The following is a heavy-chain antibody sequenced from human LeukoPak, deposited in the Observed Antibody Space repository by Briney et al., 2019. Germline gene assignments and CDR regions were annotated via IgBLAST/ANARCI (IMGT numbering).Heavy chain of an antibody. V-gene: IGHV3-73*01. Sequence: GGSLRLSCAASGFTFSGSAMRWVRQASGKGLEWVGRIRSKANSYATAYAASVKGRFTISRDDSKNTAYLQMNSLKTEDTAVYYCTRRTPYYYDSKDWFDPWGQGTLVTVSS. CDR2: IRSKANSYAT. J-gene: IGHJ5*02. CDR1: GFTFSGSA. CDR3: TRRTPYYYDSKDWFDP. D-gene: IGHD3-22*01.